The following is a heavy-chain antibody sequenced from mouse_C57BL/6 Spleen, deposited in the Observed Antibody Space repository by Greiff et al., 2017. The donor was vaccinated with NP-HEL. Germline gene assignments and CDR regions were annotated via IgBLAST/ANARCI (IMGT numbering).Heavy chain of an antibody. CDR3: ASPYASYYYAMDY. V-gene: IGHV1-53*01. J-gene: IGHJ4*01. CDR1: GYTFTSYW. CDR2: INPSNGGT. D-gene: IGHD1-1*01. Sequence: VQLQQPGTELVKPGASVKLSCKASGYTFTSYWMHWVKQRPGQGLEWLGNINPSNGGTNYNEKFKSKATLTVDKSSSTAYMQLSSLTSEDSAVYYCASPYASYYYAMDYWGQGTSVTVSS.